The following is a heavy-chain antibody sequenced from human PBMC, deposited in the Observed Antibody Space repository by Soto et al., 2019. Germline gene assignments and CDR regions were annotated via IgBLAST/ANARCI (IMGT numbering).Heavy chain of an antibody. J-gene: IGHJ4*02. V-gene: IGHV4-39*01. D-gene: IGHD3-3*01. CDR3: ARTILLFGVATSGYFDY. Sequence: SETLSLTCTVSGGSISSSSYYWGWIRQPPGKGLEWIGSIYYSGSTYYNPSLKSRVTISVDTSKNQFSLKLSSVTAADTAVYYCARTILLFGVATSGYFDYWGQGTLVTVSS. CDR1: GGSISSSSYY. CDR2: IYYSGST.